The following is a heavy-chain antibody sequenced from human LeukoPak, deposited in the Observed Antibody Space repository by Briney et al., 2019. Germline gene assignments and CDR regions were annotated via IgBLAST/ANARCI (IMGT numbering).Heavy chain of an antibody. Sequence: GGSLRLSCAASGFTFSSYWMHWVRQAPGKGLVWVSRINSDGSSTSYADSVKGRFTISGDNAKNTLYLQMNSLRAEDTAVYYCARMRGSSGWGYYYYYMDVWGKGTTVTISS. J-gene: IGHJ6*03. CDR1: GFTFSSYW. CDR2: INSDGSST. V-gene: IGHV3-74*01. D-gene: IGHD6-19*01. CDR3: ARMRGSSGWGYYYYYMDV.